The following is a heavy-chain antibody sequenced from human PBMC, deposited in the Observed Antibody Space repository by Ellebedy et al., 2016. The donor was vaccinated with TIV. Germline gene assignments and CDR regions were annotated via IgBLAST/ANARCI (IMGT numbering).Heavy chain of an antibody. D-gene: IGHD1-26*01. V-gene: IGHV3-30-3*01. Sequence: GESLKISXAASGFTFSSYAMHWVRQAPGKGLEWVAVISYDGSNKYYADFVKGRFTISRDNSKNTLYLQMNSLRAEDTAVYYCARGGKRGSYSFDYWGQGTLVTVSS. J-gene: IGHJ4*02. CDR2: ISYDGSNK. CDR1: GFTFSSYA. CDR3: ARGGKRGSYSFDY.